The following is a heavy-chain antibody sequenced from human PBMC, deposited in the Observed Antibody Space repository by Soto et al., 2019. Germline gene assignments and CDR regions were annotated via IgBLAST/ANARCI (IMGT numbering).Heavy chain of an antibody. J-gene: IGHJ4*02. D-gene: IGHD2-15*01. CDR1: GFSISGST. CDR2: IRSKANSYAT. CDR3: TSPHYCSGGSCLSDY. V-gene: IGHV3-73*01. Sequence: GGSLRLSCAASGFSISGSTMHWVRQASGKGLEWVGHIRSKANSYATAYSASVKGRFIISRDDSKNTAYLQMNSLKTEDTAVYYCTSPHYCSGGSCLSDYWGQGTLVTVSS.